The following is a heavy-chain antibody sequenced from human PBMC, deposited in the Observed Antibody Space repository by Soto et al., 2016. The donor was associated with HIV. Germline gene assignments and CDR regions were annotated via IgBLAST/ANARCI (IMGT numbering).Heavy chain of an antibody. Sequence: EVQLVESGGGLVQPGGSLRLSCAASGFTVSSSYMSWVRQTPGKGLEWVSVIYSGGNTYYANSVAGRFTTSRDNSNNILFLQMNSLRAEDTGVYFCARDRPGYSDRTGSSGVGYFENWGQGNLVTVSS. CDR2: IYSGGNT. CDR3: ARDRPGYSDRTGSSGVGYFEN. V-gene: IGHV3-66*01. J-gene: IGHJ4*02. CDR1: GFTVSSSY. D-gene: IGHD3-22*01.